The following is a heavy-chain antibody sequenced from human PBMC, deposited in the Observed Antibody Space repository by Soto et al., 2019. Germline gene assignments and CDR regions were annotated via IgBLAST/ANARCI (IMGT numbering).Heavy chain of an antibody. D-gene: IGHD3-9*01. Sequence: QVQLQESGPGLVKPSQTLSLTCTVSGGSISSGGYYWSWIRQHPGKGLEWIGYIYYSGSTYYNPSLKSRVTISVDTSKNQFSLKLSSVTAADTAVYYCASGRRYDILTGPTYLAHYHDYWGQGTLVTVSS. CDR2: IYYSGST. J-gene: IGHJ4*02. CDR1: GGSISSGGYY. V-gene: IGHV4-31*03. CDR3: ASGRRYDILTGPTYLAHYHDY.